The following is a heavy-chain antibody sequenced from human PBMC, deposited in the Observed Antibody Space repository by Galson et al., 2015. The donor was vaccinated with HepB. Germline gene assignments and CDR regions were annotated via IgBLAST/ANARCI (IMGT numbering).Heavy chain of an antibody. J-gene: IGHJ6*02. CDR3: ARDWGPWEGMDV. D-gene: IGHD3-16*01. CDR1: GYTFTSYA. CDR2: INAGNGNT. Sequence: SVKVSCKASGYTFTSYAMHWVRQAPGQRLEWMGWINAGNGNTKYSQKFQGRVTITRDTSASTAYMELSSLRSEDTAVYYCARDWGPWEGMDVWGQGTTVTVSS. V-gene: IGHV1-3*01.